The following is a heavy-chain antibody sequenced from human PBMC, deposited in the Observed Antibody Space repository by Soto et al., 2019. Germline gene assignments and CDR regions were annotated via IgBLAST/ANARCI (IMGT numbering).Heavy chain of an antibody. CDR3: ARGANYYDSSGYYYRFDP. J-gene: IGHJ5*02. CDR2: IIPIFGTA. Sequence: ASVKVSCKASGGTFSSYAISWVRQAPGQGLEWMGGIIPIFGTANYAQKFQGRVTITADKSTSTAYMELSSLRSGDTAVYYCARGANYYDSSGYYYRFDPWGQGTLVTVPQ. V-gene: IGHV1-69*06. CDR1: GGTFSSYA. D-gene: IGHD3-22*01.